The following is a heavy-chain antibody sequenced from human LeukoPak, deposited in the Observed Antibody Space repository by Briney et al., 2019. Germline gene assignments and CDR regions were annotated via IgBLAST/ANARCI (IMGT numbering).Heavy chain of an antibody. V-gene: IGHV3-7*01. J-gene: IGHJ4*02. CDR1: GFTFSSYW. CDR3: ARADSGGKIFDY. D-gene: IGHD2-15*01. Sequence: GGSLRLSSAASGFTFSSYWMTWVRQAPGKGLEWVANTEQDGSGKHYVDSVKGRFTISRDNAENSLYLQMNSLRAEDTAVYYCARADSGGKIFDYWGQGTLVIVSS. CDR2: TEQDGSGK.